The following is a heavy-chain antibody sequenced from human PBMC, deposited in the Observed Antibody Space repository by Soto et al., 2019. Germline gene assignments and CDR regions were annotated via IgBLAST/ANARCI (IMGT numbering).Heavy chain of an antibody. CDR1: GYSFTSYG. Sequence: SGKVSCKASGYSFTSYGISWGRQAPGQGLEWMGWISAYNGNTNCAQKLQGRVTMTTDTSTSTAYMELRSLRSDDTAVYYCARDLAKIAVAGHFDYWGQGTLVTVSS. V-gene: IGHV1-18*01. J-gene: IGHJ4*02. D-gene: IGHD6-19*01. CDR3: ARDLAKIAVAGHFDY. CDR2: ISAYNGNT.